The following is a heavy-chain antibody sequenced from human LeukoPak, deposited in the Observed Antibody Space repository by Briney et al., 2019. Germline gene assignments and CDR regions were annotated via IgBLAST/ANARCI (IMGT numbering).Heavy chain of an antibody. CDR2: IYYSGST. D-gene: IGHD3-22*01. V-gene: IGHV4-30-4*01. J-gene: IGHJ4*02. CDR1: GGSISSGDYY. Sequence: PSETLSLTCTVSGGSISSGDYYWSWIRQPPGKGLEWIGYIYYSGSTHYNPSLKSRVTISVDTSKNQFSLKLSSVTAADTAVYYCARDPVGYDSSGYSDTYFDYWGQGTLVTVSS. CDR3: ARDPVGYDSSGYSDTYFDY.